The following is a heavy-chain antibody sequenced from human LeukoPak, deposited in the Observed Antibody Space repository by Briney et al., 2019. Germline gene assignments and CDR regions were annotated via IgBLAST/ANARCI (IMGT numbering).Heavy chain of an antibody. CDR2: ISWNSGSI. D-gene: IGHD6-13*01. CDR3: AKDMSHIAAAGLDY. CDR1: GFTFDDYA. V-gene: IGHV3-9*03. Sequence: GGSLRLSCAASGFTFDDYAMHWVRQAPGKGLEWVSGISWNSGSIGYADSVKGRFTISRDNAKNSLYLQMNSLRAEDMALYYCAKDMSHIAAAGLDYWGQGTLVTVSS. J-gene: IGHJ4*02.